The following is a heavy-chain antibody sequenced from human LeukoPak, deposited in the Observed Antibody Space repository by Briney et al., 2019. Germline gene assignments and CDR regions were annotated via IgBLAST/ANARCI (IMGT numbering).Heavy chain of an antibody. J-gene: IGHJ4*02. D-gene: IGHD1-26*01. Sequence: SETLSLTCTVSGGSVSSSSYYWGWIRQPPGKGLEWIGSIYYSGSTYYNPSLKSRVTISVDTSKNQFSLKLSSVTAADTAVYYCARTVGATCDYWGQGTLVTVSS. CDR3: ARTVGATCDY. V-gene: IGHV4-39*01. CDR2: IYYSGST. CDR1: GGSVSSSSYY.